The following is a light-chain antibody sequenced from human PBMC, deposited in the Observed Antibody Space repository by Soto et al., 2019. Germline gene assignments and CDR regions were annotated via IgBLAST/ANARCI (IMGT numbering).Light chain of an antibody. CDR3: QQYGSSPRT. J-gene: IGKJ1*01. Sequence: IGWTQSPGTLSLYPRERANLSCISSQSITSSYLAWYQQRPGQAPRLLIYGASSRATGIPDRFSGSGSGTDFTLTISRLEPEDFAVYHCQQYGSSPRTFGQGTKVDIK. V-gene: IGKV3-20*01. CDR2: GAS. CDR1: QSITSSY.